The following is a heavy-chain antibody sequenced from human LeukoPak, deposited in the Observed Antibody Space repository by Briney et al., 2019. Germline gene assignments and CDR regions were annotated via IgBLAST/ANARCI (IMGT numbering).Heavy chain of an antibody. CDR1: GFTFSSYS. Sequence: GGSLRLSCAASGFTFSSYSMNWVRQAPGKGLEWVSSISSSSSYIYYADSVKGRFTISRDNAKNSLYLQMNSLRAEDTAVYYCARGYYDFWSGYYLGAFDIWGQGTMVTVSS. J-gene: IGHJ3*02. CDR2: ISSSSSYI. V-gene: IGHV3-21*01. D-gene: IGHD3-3*01. CDR3: ARGYYDFWSGYYLGAFDI.